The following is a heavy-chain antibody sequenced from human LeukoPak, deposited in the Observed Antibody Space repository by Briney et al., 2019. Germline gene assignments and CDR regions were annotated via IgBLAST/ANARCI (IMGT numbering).Heavy chain of an antibody. D-gene: IGHD4-23*01. Sequence: SETLSLTCTVSGGSITNYFWSWIRQPPGKGLEFIGYIHYSGSTDYNAALKSRVTISVDSSKNQFSLKLNSVTAADTAVYYCAREPLTTVVTPFDCWGQGTLVTVSS. V-gene: IGHV4-59*12. J-gene: IGHJ4*02. CDR3: AREPLTTVVTPFDC. CDR2: IHYSGST. CDR1: GGSITNYF.